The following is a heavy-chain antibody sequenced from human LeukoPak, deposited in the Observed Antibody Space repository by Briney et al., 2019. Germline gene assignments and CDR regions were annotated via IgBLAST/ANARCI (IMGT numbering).Heavy chain of an antibody. Sequence: PGGSLRLSCAASGFSFSICWMSWVRQAPGKGLEWVAYIKQDGSEKYYVDSVKGRFTISRDNAKNSLFLQMNSLRVEDTAVYYCAREGGFCSGGSCWGAFDIWGQGTMVTVSS. V-gene: IGHV3-7*01. CDR3: AREGGFCSGGSCWGAFDI. CDR1: GFSFSICW. D-gene: IGHD2-15*01. CDR2: IKQDGSEK. J-gene: IGHJ3*02.